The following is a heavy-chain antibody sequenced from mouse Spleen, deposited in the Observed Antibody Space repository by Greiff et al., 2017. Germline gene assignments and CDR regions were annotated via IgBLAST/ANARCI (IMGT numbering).Heavy chain of an antibody. V-gene: IGHV1-22*01. CDR3: AYGIVFDY. J-gene: IGHJ2*01. CDR1: GYTFTDYN. D-gene: IGHD2-10*02. CDR2: INPNNGGT. Sequence: EVKVVESGPELVKPGASVKMSCKASGYTFTDYNMHWVKQSHGKSLEWIGYINPNNGGTSYNQKFKGKATLTVNKSSSTAYMELRSLTSEDSAVYYCAYGIVFDYWGQGTTLTVSS.